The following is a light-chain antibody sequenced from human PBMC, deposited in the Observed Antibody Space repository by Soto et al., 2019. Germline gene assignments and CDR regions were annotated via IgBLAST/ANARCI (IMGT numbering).Light chain of an antibody. V-gene: IGLV2-14*01. CDR3: CSYTRSGTLI. CDR1: SGDIGGYNY. CDR2: DVR. Sequence: QSVLTQPASVSGSPGQSITISCVGTSGDIGGYNYVSWYQQHPGKVPKVIIYDVRNRPSGVSYRFSGTKSGNTASLTVSGLQAEDEADYYCCSYTRSGTLIFGTGTKLTVL. J-gene: IGLJ1*01.